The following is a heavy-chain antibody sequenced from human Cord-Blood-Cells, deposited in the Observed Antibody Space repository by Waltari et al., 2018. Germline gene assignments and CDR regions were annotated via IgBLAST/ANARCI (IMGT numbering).Heavy chain of an antibody. D-gene: IGHD6-6*01. CDR1: GGSISSSSYY. CDR3: ASRYSSSPPGGAFDI. CDR2: IYYSGST. Sequence: QLQLQVSGPGLVKPSETLSLTCTVSGGSISSSSYYWGWIRQPPGKGLEGIGSIYYSGSTYYNPSLKGRVTISVDTSKNQFSLKLSSVTAADTAVYYCASRYSSSPPGGAFDIWGQGTMVTVSS. V-gene: IGHV4-39*01. J-gene: IGHJ3*02.